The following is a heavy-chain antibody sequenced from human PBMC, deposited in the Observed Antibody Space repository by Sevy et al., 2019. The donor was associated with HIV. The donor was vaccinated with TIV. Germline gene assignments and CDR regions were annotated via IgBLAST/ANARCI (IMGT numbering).Heavy chain of an antibody. CDR3: ARERDENSSGWSVPFDN. CDR2: IWYDGSKK. J-gene: IGHJ4*02. V-gene: IGHV3-33*01. D-gene: IGHD6-19*01. Sequence: GGSLRLSCATSGFSFSTYGMHWVRQAPGKGLEWVAGIWYDGSKKQYADSVKGRFTISRDNSKNTMYLQMNSLRVEDTALFHCARERDENSSGWSVPFDNWGQGTLVTVSS. CDR1: GFSFSTYG.